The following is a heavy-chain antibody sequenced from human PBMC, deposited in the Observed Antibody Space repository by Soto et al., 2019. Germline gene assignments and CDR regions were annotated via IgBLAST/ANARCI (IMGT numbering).Heavy chain of an antibody. CDR2: IRNKANSYTT. D-gene: IGHD2-15*01. CDR3: ARDWGVVVVAARGSGFDP. CDR1: GFTFSDQY. Sequence: EVQLVESGGGLVQPGGSLRISCAASGFTFSDQYMDWVRQAPGKGLEWVGRIRNKANSYTTEYAASVKGRFTISRDDSKNSLYLQMNSLRAEDTAVYYCARDWGVVVVAARGSGFDPWGQGTLVTVSS. V-gene: IGHV3-72*01. J-gene: IGHJ5*02.